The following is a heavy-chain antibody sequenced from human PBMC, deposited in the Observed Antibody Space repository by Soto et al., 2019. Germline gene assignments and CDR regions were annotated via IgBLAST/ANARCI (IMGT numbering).Heavy chain of an antibody. Sequence: PGGSLRLSCAASGFTFSSYGMHWVRQAPGKGLEWVAVIWYDGSNKYYADSVKGRFTISRDNSKNTLYLQMNSLRAEDTAVYYCARGSGGTQPYLDYWGQGTLVTVSS. D-gene: IGHD2-15*01. J-gene: IGHJ4*02. CDR3: ARGSGGTQPYLDY. CDR2: IWYDGSNK. V-gene: IGHV3-33*01. CDR1: GFTFSSYG.